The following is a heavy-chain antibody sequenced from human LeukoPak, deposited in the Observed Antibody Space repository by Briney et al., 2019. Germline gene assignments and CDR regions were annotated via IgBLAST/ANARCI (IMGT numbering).Heavy chain of an antibody. CDR2: ISSSGSTI. CDR3: ARDPFRMVRGVIIKAWFDP. V-gene: IGHV3-11*01. Sequence: PGGSLRLSCAASGFTFSDYYMSWIRQAPGKGLEWVSYISSSGSTIYYADSVKGRFTISRDNAKNSLYLQMNSPRAEDTAVYYCARDPFRMVRGVIIKAWFDPWGQGTLVTVSS. J-gene: IGHJ5*02. CDR1: GFTFSDYY. D-gene: IGHD3-10*01.